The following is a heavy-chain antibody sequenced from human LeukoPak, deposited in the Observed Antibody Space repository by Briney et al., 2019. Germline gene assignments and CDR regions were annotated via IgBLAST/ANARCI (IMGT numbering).Heavy chain of an antibody. CDR3: VLEGYGDYGY. CDR1: GGSFSGYY. V-gene: IGHV4-34*01. D-gene: IGHD4-17*01. CDR2: INHSGSN. J-gene: IGHJ4*02. Sequence: SETLSLTRAVYGGSFSGYYWSWVRQPPGKGLGWIGEINHSGSNNHNPSLKSRVTISVDTSKNQFSLKLSSVTAADMAVYYCVLEGYGDYGYWGQGTLVTVSS.